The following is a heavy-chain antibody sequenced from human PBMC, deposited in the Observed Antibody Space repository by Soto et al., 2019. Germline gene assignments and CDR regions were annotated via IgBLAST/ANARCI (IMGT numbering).Heavy chain of an antibody. Sequence: QVQLVQSGAEVKKPGASVKVSCKASGYTFTSYDINWVRQTTGQGLEWMGWMNPNSGNTGYSQKFQGRVTRTRNTSVSTDYMSLCSLGTEDTAVYYCARVGRGYHSYCMDVWGQGTTVTVSS. CDR3: ARVGRGYHSYCMDV. V-gene: IGHV1-8*01. CDR1: GYTFTSYD. CDR2: MNPNSGNT. D-gene: IGHD3-10*01. J-gene: IGHJ6*02.